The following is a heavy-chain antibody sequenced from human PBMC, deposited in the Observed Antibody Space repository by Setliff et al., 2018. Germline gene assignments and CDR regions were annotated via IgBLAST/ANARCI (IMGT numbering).Heavy chain of an antibody. D-gene: IGHD3-10*01. J-gene: IGHJ4*02. CDR1: GDSFSDYY. CDR2: INPHASEK. Sequence: PSETLSLTCAVYGDSFSDYYWSWIRQPPGKGLEWLASINPHASEKYYVDSVKGRFTISRDNAKNSLSLQMNSLRAEDTAVYYCFGAGTCSYWGQGTLVTVSS. CDR3: FGAGTCSY. V-gene: IGHV3-7*01.